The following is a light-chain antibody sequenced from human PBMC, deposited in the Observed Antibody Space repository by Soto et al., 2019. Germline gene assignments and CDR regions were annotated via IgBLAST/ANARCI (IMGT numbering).Light chain of an antibody. Sequence: DIVMTQSPDSLAVSLGERATITCQASQDISNYLNWYQQKPGKAPKLLIYDASNLETGVPSRFSGSGSGTDFTFTISSLQPEDIATYYCHQYDNLPPWTFGQGTKVEIK. CDR1: QDISNY. V-gene: IGKV1-33*01. J-gene: IGKJ1*01. CDR3: HQYDNLPPWT. CDR2: DAS.